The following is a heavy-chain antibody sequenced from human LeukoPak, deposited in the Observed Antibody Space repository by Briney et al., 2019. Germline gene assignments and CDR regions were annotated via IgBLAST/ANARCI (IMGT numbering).Heavy chain of an antibody. CDR2: IYPGDSDT. V-gene: IGHV5-51*01. Sequence: GESLKISCKGSGYSFTSYWIGWVRQMPGKGLEWMGIIYPGDSDTRYSPSFQGQVTFSVDKSINTAYLQWSSLKASDTAMYYCARRARDCSGGTCYFDTFDIWGQGTMVTVSS. CDR1: GYSFTSYW. J-gene: IGHJ3*02. CDR3: ARRARDCSGGTCYFDTFDI. D-gene: IGHD2-15*01.